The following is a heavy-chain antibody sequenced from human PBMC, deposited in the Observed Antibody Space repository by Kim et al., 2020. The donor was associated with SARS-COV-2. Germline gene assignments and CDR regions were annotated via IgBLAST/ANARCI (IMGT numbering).Heavy chain of an antibody. D-gene: IGHD3-22*01. CDR2: INWNGGST. CDR1: GFTFDDYG. CDR3: ARVTGDSSGYYLLDY. Sequence: GSLRLSCAASGFTFDDYGMSWVRQAPGKGLEWVSGINWNGGSTGYADSVKGRFTISRDNAKNSLYLQMNSLRAEDTALYHCARVTGDSSGYYLLDYWGQGTLVTVSS. V-gene: IGHV3-20*01. J-gene: IGHJ4*02.